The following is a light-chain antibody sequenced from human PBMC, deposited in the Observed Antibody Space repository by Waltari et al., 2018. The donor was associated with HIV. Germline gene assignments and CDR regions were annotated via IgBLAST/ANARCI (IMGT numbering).Light chain of an antibody. CDR1: QSLKHTDGKTY. CDR3: MQSLHLLYT. V-gene: IGKV2D-29*01. CDR2: EAS. J-gene: IGKJ2*01. Sequence: IVMTQTTPSLSVTSGQPASFSCNFRQSLKHTDGKTYLYWYLQRPGQPPQVLIYEASKRYAGVPDRFSGSGSGTHFTLKIARVEAEDVGSYYCMQSLHLLYTFGQGTKLNIK.